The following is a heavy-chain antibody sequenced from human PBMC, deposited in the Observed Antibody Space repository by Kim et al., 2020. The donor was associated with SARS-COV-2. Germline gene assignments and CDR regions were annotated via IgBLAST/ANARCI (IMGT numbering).Heavy chain of an antibody. CDR2: IDPSDSYT. V-gene: IGHV5-10-1*01. CDR1: GYSFTSYW. Sequence: GESLKISCKGSGYSFTSYWISWVRQMPGKGLEWMGRIDPSDSYTNYSPSFQGHVTISADKSISTAYLQWSSLKASDTAMYYCASGVINRNWFDPWGQGTLVTVSS. D-gene: IGHD3-10*01. J-gene: IGHJ5*02. CDR3: ASGVINRNWFDP.